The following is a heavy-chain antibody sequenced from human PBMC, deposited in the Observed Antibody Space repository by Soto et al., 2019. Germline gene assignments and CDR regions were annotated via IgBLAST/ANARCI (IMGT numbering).Heavy chain of an antibody. CDR2: IIPIFGTA. J-gene: IGHJ5*02. CDR1: GGTFSSYA. CDR3: ASSTSYPFGWFDP. Sequence: GASVKFSCKASGGTFSSYAISWVRQAPGQGLEWMGGIIPIFGTANYAQKFQGRVTITADKSTSTAYMELSSLRSEDTAVYYCASSTSYPFGWFDPWGQGTLVTVSS. D-gene: IGHD2-2*01. V-gene: IGHV1-69*06.